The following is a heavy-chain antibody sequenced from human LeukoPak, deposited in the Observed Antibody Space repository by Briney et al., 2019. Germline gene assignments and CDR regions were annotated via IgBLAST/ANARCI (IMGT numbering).Heavy chain of an antibody. Sequence: GSLRLSCAASGFTFSSYWMSWVRQAPGKGLEWVANIKKDGSETYYVDSVKGRFTISRDNARNSLYLQMNSLRAEGTAIYYCARGRYSSTTYYFDYWGQGTLVTVSS. CDR3: ARGRYSSTTYYFDY. D-gene: IGHD6-13*01. CDR2: IKKDGSET. V-gene: IGHV3-7*03. CDR1: GFTFSSYW. J-gene: IGHJ4*02.